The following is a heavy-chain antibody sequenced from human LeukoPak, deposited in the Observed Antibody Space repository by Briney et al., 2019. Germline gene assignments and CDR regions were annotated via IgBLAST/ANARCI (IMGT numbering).Heavy chain of an antibody. CDR2: IYSAGNT. V-gene: IGHV3-53*01. Sequence: GGSLRLSCAASGFTVNSYYMSWVRQAPGKGLEWISVIYSAGNTYYADSVMGRFTISRDISKNTLYLQMDSLRAGDTAIYYCATANWWGQGALVTVSS. CDR1: GFTVNSYY. CDR3: ATANW. D-gene: IGHD4/OR15-4a*01. J-gene: IGHJ4*02.